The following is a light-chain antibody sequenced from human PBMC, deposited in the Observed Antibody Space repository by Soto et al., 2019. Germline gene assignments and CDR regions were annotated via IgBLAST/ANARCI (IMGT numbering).Light chain of an antibody. CDR1: SSDVGGYNY. Sequence: QSALNQPASVSGSPGQSITISCTGTSSDVGGYNYVSWYQQHPGKAPKLMIYEVSNRPSGVSNRFSDSKSGNTASLTISGLQAEDEADYYCSSYTSSSTLVVFGGGTKLTVL. CDR2: EVS. J-gene: IGLJ2*01. V-gene: IGLV2-14*01. CDR3: SSYTSSSTLVV.